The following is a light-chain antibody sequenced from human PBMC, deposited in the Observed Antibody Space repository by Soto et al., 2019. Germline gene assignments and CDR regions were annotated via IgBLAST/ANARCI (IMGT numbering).Light chain of an antibody. CDR1: QSVSSY. CDR3: QQYNSYPWT. V-gene: IGKV3-15*01. J-gene: IGKJ1*01. Sequence: ELAITQSPATLSVSPGTLATLSCRASQSVSSYLAWYQQKPGQAPRLLIYGASSWATGIPARFSGSGSGTEFTLTISSLQSEDFAVYYCQQYNSYPWTFGQGTKVDIK. CDR2: GAS.